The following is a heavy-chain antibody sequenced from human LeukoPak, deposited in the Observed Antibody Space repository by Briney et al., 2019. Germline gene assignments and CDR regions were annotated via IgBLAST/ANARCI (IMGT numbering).Heavy chain of an antibody. Sequence: PGRSLRLSCTASGFTFGDYAMSWFRQAPGKGLEWVAFIRYDGSNKYYADSVKGRFTISRDNSKNTLYLQMNSLRVEDTAVYYCARDGVAVAWRDYWGQGTLVTVSS. CDR1: GFTFGDYA. V-gene: IGHV3-30*14. CDR3: ARDGVAVAWRDY. CDR2: IRYDGSNK. J-gene: IGHJ4*02. D-gene: IGHD6-19*01.